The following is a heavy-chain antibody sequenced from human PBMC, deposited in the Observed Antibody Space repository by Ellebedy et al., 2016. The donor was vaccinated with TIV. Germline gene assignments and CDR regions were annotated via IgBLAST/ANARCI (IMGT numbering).Heavy chain of an antibody. CDR3: ASRAASWYSDNNWFDP. CDR2: INAGGERI. CDR1: GFSFSTYA. J-gene: IGHJ5*02. Sequence: GESLKISCVGSGFSFSTYAMIWVRQAPGQGLEWISYINAGGERIYYADSVKGRFTISRDNARNILYLHMNSLRDEDTAVYYCASRAASWYSDNNWFDPWGQGSPVTVSS. V-gene: IGHV3-23*01. D-gene: IGHD6-13*01.